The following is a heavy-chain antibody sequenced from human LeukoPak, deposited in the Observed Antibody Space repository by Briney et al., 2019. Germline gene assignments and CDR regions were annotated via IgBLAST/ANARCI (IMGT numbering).Heavy chain of an antibody. V-gene: IGHV1-69*01. CDR2: IIPIFGTA. Sequence: SVKVSCKASGGTFSSYAISWVRQAPGQGLEWMGGIIPIFGTANYAQKFQGRVTITADESTSTAYMELSSLRSEDTAVYYCARAGFLEWPLLISYYYYMDVWGKGTTVTVSS. CDR1: GGTFSSYA. D-gene: IGHD3-3*01. CDR3: ARAGFLEWPLLISYYYYMDV. J-gene: IGHJ6*03.